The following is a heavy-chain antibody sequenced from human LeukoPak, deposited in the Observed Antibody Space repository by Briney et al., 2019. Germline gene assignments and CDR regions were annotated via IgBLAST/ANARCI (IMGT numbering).Heavy chain of an antibody. D-gene: IGHD3-3*01. Sequence: PGGSLRLSRAAAGPTFSTSAMTWVRQAPGKGLEWVSTISGSGGSTYYADSVKGRFTISRDNSKNTLYLQMTSLRAEDTAVYFCAKGQTDYDFWSGYHTWGQGTLVTVSS. J-gene: IGHJ4*02. V-gene: IGHV3-23*01. CDR2: ISGSGGST. CDR1: GPTFSTSA. CDR3: AKGQTDYDFWSGYHT.